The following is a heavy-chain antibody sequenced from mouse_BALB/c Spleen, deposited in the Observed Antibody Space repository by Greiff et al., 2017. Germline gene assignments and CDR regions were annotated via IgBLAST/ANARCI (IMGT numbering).Heavy chain of an antibody. CDR3: ARDGDYYRYDGYAMDY. CDR2: IWAGGST. CDR1: GFSLTSYG. J-gene: IGHJ4*01. D-gene: IGHD2-14*01. Sequence: VMLVESGPGLVAPSQSLSITCTVSGFSLTSYGVHWVRQPPGKGLEWLGVIWAGGSTNYNSALMSRLSISKDNSKSQVFLKMNSLQTDDTAMYYCARDGDYYRYDGYAMDYWGQGTSVTVSS. V-gene: IGHV2-9*02.